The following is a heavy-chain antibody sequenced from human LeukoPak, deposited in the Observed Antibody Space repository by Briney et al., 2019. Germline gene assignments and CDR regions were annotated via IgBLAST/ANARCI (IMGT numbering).Heavy chain of an antibody. Sequence: GGSLRLSCAASGFTFSNYGMHWVRQAPGKGLEWVAVISYDGSNKYYADSVKGRFTISRDNSKNTLYLQMNSPRAEDTAVYYCAKDRSFMVRGVIGDYWGQGTLVTVSS. CDR2: ISYDGSNK. V-gene: IGHV3-30*18. CDR3: AKDRSFMVRGVIGDY. J-gene: IGHJ4*02. D-gene: IGHD3-10*01. CDR1: GFTFSNYG.